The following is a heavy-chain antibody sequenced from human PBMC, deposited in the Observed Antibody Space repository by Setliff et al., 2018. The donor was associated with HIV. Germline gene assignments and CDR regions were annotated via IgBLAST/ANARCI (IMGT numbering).Heavy chain of an antibody. CDR3: ARSPLWSGYEGEAFDI. CDR1: GYSISIGYY. V-gene: IGHV4-38-2*01. CDR2: IYYSGST. J-gene: IGHJ3*02. Sequence: SETLSLTCAVSGYSISIGYYWGWIRQPPGKGLEWIGSIYYSGSTYYNPSLKSRVTISVDTSKNQFSLKLSSVTAADTAVYYCARSPLWSGYEGEAFDIWGQGTMVTVSS. D-gene: IGHD3-3*01.